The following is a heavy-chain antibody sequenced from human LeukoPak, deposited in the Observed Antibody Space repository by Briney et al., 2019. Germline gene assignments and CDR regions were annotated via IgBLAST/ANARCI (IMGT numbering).Heavy chain of an antibody. Sequence: ASVKVSCKASGYTFTSYAMHWVRQAPGQRLEWMGWINAGNGNTKYSQKFQGRVTITRDTSASTAYMELSSLRSEDTAVYYCAGGGLLIDAFDIWGQGTMVTVSS. D-gene: IGHD3-22*01. J-gene: IGHJ3*02. CDR3: AGGGLLIDAFDI. CDR2: INAGNGNT. CDR1: GYTFTSYA. V-gene: IGHV1-3*01.